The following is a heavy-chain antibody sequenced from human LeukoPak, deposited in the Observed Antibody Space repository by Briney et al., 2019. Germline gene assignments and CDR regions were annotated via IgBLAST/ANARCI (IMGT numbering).Heavy chain of an antibody. Sequence: ASVKVSCKASGGTFSSYAISWVRQAPGQGLEWMGGIIPIFGTANYAQKFQGRVTITADESTSTAYMELSSLRSEDTAVYYCASGYCSSTSCYGSFDYWGQGTLDTVSS. CDR3: ASGYCSSTSCYGSFDY. CDR2: IIPIFGTA. CDR1: GGTFSSYA. V-gene: IGHV1-69*13. J-gene: IGHJ4*02. D-gene: IGHD2-2*03.